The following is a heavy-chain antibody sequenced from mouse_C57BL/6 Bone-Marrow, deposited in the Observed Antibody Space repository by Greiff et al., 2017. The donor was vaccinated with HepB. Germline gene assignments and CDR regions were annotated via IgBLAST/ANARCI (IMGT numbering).Heavy chain of an antibody. J-gene: IGHJ3*01. CDR2: INPSSGYT. CDR3: ATIYYDFSFAY. D-gene: IGHD2-4*01. V-gene: IGHV1-7*01. CDR1: GYTFASYW. Sequence: QVQLQQSGAELAKPGASVKLSCKASGYTFASYWMHWVKQRPGQGLEWIGYINPSSGYTKYNQKFKDKATLTADKSSSTAYMQLSSLTYEDSAVYYCATIYYDFSFAYWGQGTLVTVSA.